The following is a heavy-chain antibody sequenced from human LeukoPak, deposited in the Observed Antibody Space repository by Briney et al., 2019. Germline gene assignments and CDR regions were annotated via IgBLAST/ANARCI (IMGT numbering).Heavy chain of an antibody. CDR3: ARSPSYDFWSGYPSYYYYYMDV. Sequence: PGGSLRLSCAASGFTFSSYSMNWVRQAPGKGLEWVSSISSSSSYIYYADPVKGRFTISRDNAKNSLYLQMNSLRAEDTAVYYCARSPSYDFWSGYPSYYYYYMDVWGKGTTATVSS. J-gene: IGHJ6*03. D-gene: IGHD3-3*01. V-gene: IGHV3-21*01. CDR1: GFTFSSYS. CDR2: ISSSSSYI.